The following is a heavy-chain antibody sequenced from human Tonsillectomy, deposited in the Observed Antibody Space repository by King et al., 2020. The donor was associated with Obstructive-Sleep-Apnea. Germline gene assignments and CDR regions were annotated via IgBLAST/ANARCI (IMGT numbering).Heavy chain of an antibody. V-gene: IGHV4-59*01. D-gene: IGHD5-24*01. J-gene: IGHJ4*02. Sequence: PLQESGPGLVKPSETLSLTCTVSGGSIGSYYWSWIRQTPGKGLEWIGNIYYSGSTKYNPSLKSRVTISVDTSKHQFSLKLNSVTAADTATYYCARLGWLQPFDYWGQGILVTVSS. CDR2: IYYSGST. CDR3: ARLGWLQPFDY. CDR1: GGSIGSYY.